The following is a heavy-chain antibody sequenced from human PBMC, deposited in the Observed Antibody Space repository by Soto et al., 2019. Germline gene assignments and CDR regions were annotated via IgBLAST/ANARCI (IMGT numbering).Heavy chain of an antibody. Sequence: SETLSLTCTVSGCSISSYYWSWIRQPPGKGLEWIGYIYYSGSTNYNPSLKSRVTISVDTSKNQFSLKLSSVTAADKAVYYCARKSSDGYIDYWGQGTLVTVSS. D-gene: IGHD2-15*01. CDR1: GCSISSYY. J-gene: IGHJ4*02. V-gene: IGHV4-59*12. CDR2: IYYSGST. CDR3: ARKSSDGYIDY.